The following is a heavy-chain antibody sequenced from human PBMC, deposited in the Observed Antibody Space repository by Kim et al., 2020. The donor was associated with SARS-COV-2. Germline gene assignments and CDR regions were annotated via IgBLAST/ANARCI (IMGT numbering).Heavy chain of an antibody. CDR2: ISYDVSHK. CDR3: ARGLGYCSNVSCPNWFDP. J-gene: IGHJ5*02. CDR1: GFTFSSYA. Sequence: GGSLRLSCAASGFTFSSYAMHWVRQAPGKGLEWVAFISYDVSHKYYADSVKGRFTISRDNSKNTLYLQMNSLRAEDTAVYYCARGLGYCSNVSCPNWFDPWGQGTLVSVSS. D-gene: IGHD2-2*01. V-gene: IGHV3-30*04.